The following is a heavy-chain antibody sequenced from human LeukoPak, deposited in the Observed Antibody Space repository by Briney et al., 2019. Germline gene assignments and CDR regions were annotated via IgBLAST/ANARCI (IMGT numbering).Heavy chain of an antibody. D-gene: IGHD3-16*02. CDR1: GYTFTSYG. V-gene: IGHV1-18*01. CDR3: ARVNDYVWGSYRYFDY. CDR2: ISAYNGST. J-gene: IGHJ4*02. Sequence: ASVKVSFKASGYTFTSYGISWVRQAPGQGLEWMGWISAYNGSTNYAQKLQGRVTITADESTSTAYMELSSLRSEDTAVYYCARVNDYVWGSYRYFDYWGQGTLVTVSS.